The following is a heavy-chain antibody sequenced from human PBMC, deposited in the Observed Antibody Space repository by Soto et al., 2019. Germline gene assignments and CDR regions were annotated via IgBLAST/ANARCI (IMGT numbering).Heavy chain of an antibody. CDR2: ISGSGGST. Sequence: GSLRLSCAASGFTFSSYAMSWVRQAPGKGLEWVSAISGSGGSTYYADSVKGRFTISRDNSKNTLYLQMNSLRAEDTAVYYCAKDPRYCTNGVCYPGENFDYWGQGTLVTVSS. D-gene: IGHD2-8*01. J-gene: IGHJ4*02. CDR3: AKDPRYCTNGVCYPGENFDY. CDR1: GFTFSSYA. V-gene: IGHV3-23*01.